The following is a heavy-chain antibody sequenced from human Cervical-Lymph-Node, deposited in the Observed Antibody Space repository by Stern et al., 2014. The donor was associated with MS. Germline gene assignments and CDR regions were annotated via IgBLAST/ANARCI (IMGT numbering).Heavy chain of an antibody. D-gene: IGHD3-16*01. Sequence: EVHLVESGGGLVQPGGSLRLSCAASGFTFDTYAMTWVRQAPGKGLEWVSTISVTGRSTYYADSVKGRFTISRDNSNNTLYLQMNSLRAEDTAIFYCAKDRDYDPYGMDVWGQGTTVTVSS. CDR1: GFTFDTYA. V-gene: IGHV3-23*04. CDR2: ISVTGRST. J-gene: IGHJ6*02. CDR3: AKDRDYDPYGMDV.